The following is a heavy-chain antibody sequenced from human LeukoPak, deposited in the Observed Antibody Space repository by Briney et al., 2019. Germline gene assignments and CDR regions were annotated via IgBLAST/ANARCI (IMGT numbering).Heavy chain of an antibody. D-gene: IGHD3-10*01. V-gene: IGHV4-39*01. J-gene: IGHJ4*02. Sequence: SETLSLTCTVSAGSITSGSHHWGWIRQSPGRGLEWIGSIYYGRTTYYNPSLNSRVTISVVTSNNQFSLQLNSVTAADTAVYYCARTLRITMVRGVISSHFDYWGQGTLVTVSS. CDR2: IYYGRTT. CDR1: AGSITSGSHH. CDR3: ARTLRITMVRGVISSHFDY.